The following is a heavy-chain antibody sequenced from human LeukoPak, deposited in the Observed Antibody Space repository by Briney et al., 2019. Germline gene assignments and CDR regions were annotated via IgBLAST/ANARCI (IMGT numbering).Heavy chain of an antibody. Sequence: GASLRLSCAASGFTFSSYWMHWVRQAPRKGLVCVSRINSDGSSTRYADSVKGRFTISRNNAKNTRYLQMKRLRAEGTAVYYWARGRVAVAGTGVYGGQGTLVTVSA. J-gene: IGHJ4*02. V-gene: IGHV3-74*01. CDR3: ARGRVAVAGTGVY. CDR1: GFTFSSYW. CDR2: INSDGSST. D-gene: IGHD6-19*01.